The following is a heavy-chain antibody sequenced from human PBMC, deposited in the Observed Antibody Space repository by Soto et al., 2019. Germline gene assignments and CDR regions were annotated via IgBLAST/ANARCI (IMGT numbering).Heavy chain of an antibody. CDR3: ARPPGNRHNSYSGRTV. CDR2: IYYSGSA. Sequence: PSETLSLTWTVSGGSISSGDYYWSWIRQPPGKGLEWIGYIYYSGSAYYNPSLKSRVTISVDTSKNQFSLKLSAVTAADTAVYYCARPPGNRHNSYSGRTVGGKGPRAT. V-gene: IGHV4-30-4*02. J-gene: IGHJ6*04. CDR1: GGSISSGDYY.